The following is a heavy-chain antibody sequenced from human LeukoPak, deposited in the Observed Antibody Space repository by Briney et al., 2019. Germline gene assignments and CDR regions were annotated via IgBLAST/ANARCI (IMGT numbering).Heavy chain of an antibody. CDR1: GYSFTRNG. J-gene: IGHJ5*02. D-gene: IGHD2-2*01. V-gene: IGHV1-18*01. Sequence: GASVKVSCKAPGYSFTRNGISWVRQAPGQGLEWMAWISTDSGNTKYAQNLQDRVTLTTDTSTSTAYMELRRLRSDDTAFYYCARDVNYAFDHWGQGTLVTVSS. CDR2: ISTDSGNT. CDR3: ARDVNYAFDH.